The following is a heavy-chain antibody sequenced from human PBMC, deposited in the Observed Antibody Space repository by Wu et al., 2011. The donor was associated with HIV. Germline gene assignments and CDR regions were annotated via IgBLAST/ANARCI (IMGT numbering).Heavy chain of an antibody. D-gene: IGHD1-1*01. Sequence: QVQLVRVVGLRWKKPGSSVKVSCKASGGTFSKYSISWVRQAPGQGLEWMGGIIPMFGTATYAQKFQDRVTITTDDSASTVYMGLTRLTSEDTAVYYCAIIPGISTWNDPGHRFDPWGQGILVTVSS. CDR3: AIIPGISTWNDPGHRFDP. CDR1: GGTFSKYS. CDR2: IIPMFGTA. J-gene: IGHJ5*02. V-gene: IGHV1-69*05.